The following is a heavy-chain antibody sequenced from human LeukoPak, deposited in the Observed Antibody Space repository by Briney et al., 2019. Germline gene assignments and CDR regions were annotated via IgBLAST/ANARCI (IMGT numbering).Heavy chain of an antibody. CDR1: GFTFSSYW. V-gene: IGHV3-74*01. CDR3: ASVGGGLDYGDYPSPIDY. J-gene: IGHJ4*02. D-gene: IGHD4-17*01. CDR2: INSYGSST. Sequence: GGSLRLSCAASGFTFSSYWMHWVRQAPGKGRVWVSRINSYGSSTRYADSINGRLTISRHNAKNTLSLKMHSLRAEDTAVYYCASVGGGLDYGDYPSPIDYWGQGTLVTVSS.